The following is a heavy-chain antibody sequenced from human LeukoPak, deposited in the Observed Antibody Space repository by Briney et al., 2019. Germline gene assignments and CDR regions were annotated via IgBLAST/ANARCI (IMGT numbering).Heavy chain of an antibody. CDR3: ARDLGMGKYLDY. J-gene: IGHJ4*02. V-gene: IGHV3-33*08. Sequence: GGSLRLSCVASGFTLSSYAMSWVRQAPGKGLEWLAVIGHDGSFKLYPDSVKGRFTISRDNSKNTLYLQMDSLRVEDTAVYYCARDLGMGKYLDYWGQGTPVTVSS. CDR1: GFTLSSYA. D-gene: IGHD1-26*01. CDR2: IGHDGSFK.